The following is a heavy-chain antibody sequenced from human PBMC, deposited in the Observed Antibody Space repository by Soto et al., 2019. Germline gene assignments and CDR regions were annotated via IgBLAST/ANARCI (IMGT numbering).Heavy chain of an antibody. V-gene: IGHV1-18*01. CDR3: ARGRYGDY. D-gene: IGHD1-1*01. CDR2: ISAHNGNT. J-gene: IGHJ4*02. CDR1: GYTFTSYG. Sequence: QVHLVQSGAEVKKPGASVKVSCKASGYTFTSYGITWVRQAPGQGLEWMGWISAHNGNTDYAQKLQGRVIVTRDTSTSTAYIVLRSLISDDTAVYYCARGRYGDYWGQGALVTVSS.